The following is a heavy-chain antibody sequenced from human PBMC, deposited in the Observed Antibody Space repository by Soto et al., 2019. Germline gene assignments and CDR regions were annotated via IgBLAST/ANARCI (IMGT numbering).Heavy chain of an antibody. D-gene: IGHD3-10*01. Sequence: ASVKVSCKASGYTFTNYCISWVRHAPGQGLEWMGWINTYNGNTNHAQKLQGRVTMTTDTSTSTAYMELRSLRSDDTAVYYCARGVGSGTYYNQYNWFDPWGQGTLVTVSS. CDR2: INTYNGNT. CDR3: ARGVGSGTYYNQYNWFDP. CDR1: GYTFTNYC. J-gene: IGHJ5*02. V-gene: IGHV1-18*01.